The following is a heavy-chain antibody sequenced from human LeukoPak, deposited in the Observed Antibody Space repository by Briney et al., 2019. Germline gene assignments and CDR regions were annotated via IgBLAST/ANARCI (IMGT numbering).Heavy chain of an antibody. CDR2: IYYTGST. Sequence: SETLSLTCTVSGDSIRSYYWNWIRRPPGKGLEWIGYIYYTGSTSYNPSLKSRVTMSLDTSKSQFSLRLTSVTAADTAVYYCASHGSSGHDPLTWGQGTLVTVSS. CDR1: GDSIRSYY. V-gene: IGHV4-59*08. D-gene: IGHD5-12*01. J-gene: IGHJ4*01. CDR3: ASHGSSGHDPLT.